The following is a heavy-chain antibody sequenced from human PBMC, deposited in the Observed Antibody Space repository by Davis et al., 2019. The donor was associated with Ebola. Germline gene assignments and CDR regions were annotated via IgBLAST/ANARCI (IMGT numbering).Heavy chain of an antibody. D-gene: IGHD6-25*01. J-gene: IGHJ4*02. CDR1: GFTFSSYS. CDR2: ISSSSSTI. V-gene: IGHV3-48*02. Sequence: GESLKISCAASGFTFSSYSMNWVRQAPGKGLELVSYISSSSSTIYYADSVKGRFTISRDNAKNSLYLQMNSLRDEDTAVYYCARDLRGFSGNWGQGTLVTVSS. CDR3: ARDLRGFSGN.